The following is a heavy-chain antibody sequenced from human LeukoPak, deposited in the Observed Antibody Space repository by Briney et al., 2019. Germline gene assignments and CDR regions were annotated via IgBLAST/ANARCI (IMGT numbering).Heavy chain of an antibody. D-gene: IGHD1-26*01. CDR3: ARSGGNYYSI. CDR2: IYPGNSDT. V-gene: IGHV5-51*01. J-gene: IGHJ3*02. Sequence: GESLKISCKGSGYRFTSYWIGWVRQMPGKGLEWMGIIYPGNSDTIYSPSFQGQVTISADKSTSATNLQWSSLKASDTAMYYCARSGGNYYSIWGQGTMVTVSS. CDR1: GYRFTSYW.